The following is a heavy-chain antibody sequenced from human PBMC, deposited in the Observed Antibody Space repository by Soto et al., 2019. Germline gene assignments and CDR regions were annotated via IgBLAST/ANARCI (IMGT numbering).Heavy chain of an antibody. J-gene: IGHJ4*02. CDR2: VTGNPGSA. CDR3: AVSYCDFPRVYYFDF. D-gene: IGHD3-3*01. V-gene: IGHV3-23*01. CDR1: GFTFSSSV. Sequence: GGSLRLSCAASGFTFSSSVMSWVRQAPGQGLEWVSSVTGNPGSAYYAHSVKGRFTISRDNSRKTLSLQMYCLRAGDTALYYWAVSYCDFPRVYYFDFWGQGTLVTVSS.